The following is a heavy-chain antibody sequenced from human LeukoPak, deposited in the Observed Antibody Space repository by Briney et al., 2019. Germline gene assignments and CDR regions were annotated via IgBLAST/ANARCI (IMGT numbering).Heavy chain of an antibody. V-gene: IGHV3-23*01. D-gene: IGHD1-1*01. Sequence: GGSLRLSCAASGFTFSTYAMSWVRQAPGQGLGWVSTISDSGRSTYYADSVKGRFTISRDNSKNTMYLQMNSLSAEDTTVYYCAKHLWNPLLDYWGQGTLVTVSS. CDR3: AKHLWNPLLDY. J-gene: IGHJ4*02. CDR2: ISDSGRST. CDR1: GFTFSTYA.